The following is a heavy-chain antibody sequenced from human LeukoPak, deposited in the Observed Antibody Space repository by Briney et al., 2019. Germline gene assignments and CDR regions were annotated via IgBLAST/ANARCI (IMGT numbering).Heavy chain of an antibody. CDR2: ITSDASST. CDR1: GFTFSNYW. V-gene: IGHV3-74*01. Sequence: GGSLRLSCAASGFTFSNYWMHWVRRAPGKGLVWVSRITSDASSTSYADSVKGRFTISRDNAKNTLYLRMNSLRAEDTAVYYCARDLSPVVRASPMGYWGQGTLVTVSS. J-gene: IGHJ4*02. D-gene: IGHD3-10*01. CDR3: ARDLSPVVRASPMGY.